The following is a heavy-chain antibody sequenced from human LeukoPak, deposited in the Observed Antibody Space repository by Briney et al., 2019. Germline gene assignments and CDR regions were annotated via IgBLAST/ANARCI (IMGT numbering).Heavy chain of an antibody. D-gene: IGHD2-2*01. CDR2: ISSSSSYI. CDR3: ARVGPSSWDPFDY. CDR1: GFTFSSYS. J-gene: IGHJ4*02. V-gene: IGHV3-21*01. Sequence: GRSLRLSCAASGFTFSSYSMNWVRQAPGKGLEWVSSISSSSSYIYYADSVKGRFTISRDNAKNSLYLQMNSLRAEDTAAYYCARVGPSSWDPFDYWGQGTLVTVSS.